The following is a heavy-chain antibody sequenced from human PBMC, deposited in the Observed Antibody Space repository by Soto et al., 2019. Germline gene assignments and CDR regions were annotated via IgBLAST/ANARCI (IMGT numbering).Heavy chain of an antibody. CDR2: SIPLFGIT. J-gene: IGHJ4*02. V-gene: IGHV1-69*12. D-gene: IGHD2-15*01. CDR3: ASDRGYGLVN. Sequence: QVQLVQSGAEVKKPGSSVKVSCKASGGTFSSHGFNWVRQAPGQGLEWIGGSIPLFGITNHTQKFQDRITIPADASTTTAYMELRGLRSDDTAVYYSASDRGYGLVNWGQGTLVTVSS. CDR1: GGTFSSHG.